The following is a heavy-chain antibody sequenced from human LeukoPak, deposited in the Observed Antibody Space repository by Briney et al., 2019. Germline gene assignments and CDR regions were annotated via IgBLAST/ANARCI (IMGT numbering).Heavy chain of an antibody. J-gene: IGHJ4*02. D-gene: IGHD5-24*01. CDR3: AGGRDVYRY. Sequence: GGSLRLSCAASGFTFSSYWMTWVSQDPGKGLEWVAKIKQDGSEKYYVDSVKGRFTISRDNAKNSLYLQMNSLRAEDTAVYYCAGGRDVYRYWGQGTLVTVSS. V-gene: IGHV3-7*01. CDR1: GFTFSSYW. CDR2: IKQDGSEK.